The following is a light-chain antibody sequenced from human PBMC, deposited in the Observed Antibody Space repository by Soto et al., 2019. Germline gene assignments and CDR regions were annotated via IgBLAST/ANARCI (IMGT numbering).Light chain of an antibody. Sequence: QSVLTQPPSASGTPGQRATISCSGGSSNIGSNTVSWYQQLPGAAPKLLIYISNERPSGVPDRFSGSKSGTSASLAISGLQSEDEAEYYCAAWDDSLNGPVFGGGTKVTVL. CDR1: SSNIGSNT. CDR3: AAWDDSLNGPV. CDR2: ISN. V-gene: IGLV1-44*01. J-gene: IGLJ2*01.